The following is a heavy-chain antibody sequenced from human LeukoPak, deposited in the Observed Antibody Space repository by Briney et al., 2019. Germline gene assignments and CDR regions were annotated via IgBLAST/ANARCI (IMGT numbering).Heavy chain of an antibody. J-gene: IGHJ4*02. CDR3: ARGRHLAYFDY. Sequence: SVKVSCKASVGTFSSYAISWVRPAPGQGLEWMGGIIPIFGTANYAQKFQGRVTITADKSTSTAYMELSSLRSEDTAVYYCARGRHLAYFDYWGQGTLVTVSS. V-gene: IGHV1-69*06. CDR2: IIPIFGTA. CDR1: VGTFSSYA.